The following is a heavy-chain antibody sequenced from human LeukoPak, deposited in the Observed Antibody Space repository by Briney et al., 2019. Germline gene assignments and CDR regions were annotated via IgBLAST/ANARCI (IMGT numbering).Heavy chain of an antibody. CDR1: GFTFSTYA. CDR2: ISGSGGST. D-gene: IGHD4-11*01. V-gene: IGHV3-23*01. J-gene: IGHJ4*02. Sequence: GGSLRLSCAASGFTFSTYAMSWVRQAPGKGLEWVSLISGSGGSTYYADSVKGRFTISRDNGKNMLSLQMNSLRAEDTALYYCAKERVTTTTFDYWGRGTLVTVSS. CDR3: AKERVTTTTFDY.